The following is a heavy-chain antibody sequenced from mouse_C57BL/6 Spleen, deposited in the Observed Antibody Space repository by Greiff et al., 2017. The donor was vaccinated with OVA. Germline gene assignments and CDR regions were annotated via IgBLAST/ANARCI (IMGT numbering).Heavy chain of an antibody. CDR2: ISDGGSYT. CDR3: ARDEGGYYGSSYVDAMDY. D-gene: IGHD1-1*01. Sequence: EVKLVESGGGLVKPGGSLKLSCAASGFTFSSYAMSWVRQTPEKRLAWVATISDGGSYTYYPDNVKGRFTISRDNAKNNLYLQMSHLKSEDTAMYYCARDEGGYYGSSYVDAMDYWGQGTSVTVSS. J-gene: IGHJ4*01. V-gene: IGHV5-4*01. CDR1: GFTFSSYA.